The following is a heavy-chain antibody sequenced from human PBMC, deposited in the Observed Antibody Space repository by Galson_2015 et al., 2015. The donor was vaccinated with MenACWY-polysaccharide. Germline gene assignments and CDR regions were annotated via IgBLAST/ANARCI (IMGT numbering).Heavy chain of an antibody. J-gene: IGHJ6*02. CDR1: GFTFSSYS. Sequence: SLRLSCAASGFTFSSYSMNWVRQAPGKGLEWVSSISSSSSYIYYADSVKGRFTISRDNAKNSLYLQMNSLRAEDTAVYYCARPGGVVVAATPEWYYYGMDVWGQGTTVTVSS. CDR3: ARPGGVVVAATPEWYYYGMDV. CDR2: ISSSSSYI. V-gene: IGHV3-21*01. D-gene: IGHD2-15*01.